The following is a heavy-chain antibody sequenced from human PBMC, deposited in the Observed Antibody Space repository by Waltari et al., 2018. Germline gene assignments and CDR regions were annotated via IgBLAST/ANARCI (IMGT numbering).Heavy chain of an antibody. J-gene: IGHJ4*02. V-gene: IGHV4-39*01. D-gene: IGHD3-9*01. CDR3: ASLLTGD. Sequence: QLQVQESGPGLVKPSATLSLTCSVSGGPITTTNYYWGWIRQPPGKWLEWNGSIYYNGTTSYNPSLKSRVTISADTANNQFSLSLNSVTAADSAVYYCASLLTGDWGQGVLVTVSS. CDR2: IYYNGTT. CDR1: GGPITTTNYY.